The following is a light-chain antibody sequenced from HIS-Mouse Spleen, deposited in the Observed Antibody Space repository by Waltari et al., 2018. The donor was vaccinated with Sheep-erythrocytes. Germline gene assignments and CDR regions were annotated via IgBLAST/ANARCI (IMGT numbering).Light chain of an antibody. CDR1: SRDVRGYNY. J-gene: IGLJ3*02. CDR2: EVS. Sequence: QSALSQPPSASGSPGHSVTISCTGTSRDVRGYNYVSWYQQHPGKAPKLMIYEVSKRPSGVPDRFSGSKSGNTASLTVSGLQAEDEADYYCSSYAGSNNWVFGGGTKLTVL. V-gene: IGLV2-8*01. CDR3: SSYAGSNNWV.